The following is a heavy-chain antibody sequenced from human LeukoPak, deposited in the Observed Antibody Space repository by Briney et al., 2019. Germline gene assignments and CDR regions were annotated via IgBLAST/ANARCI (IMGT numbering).Heavy chain of an antibody. J-gene: IGHJ5*02. V-gene: IGHV3-7*01. Sequence: SGGSLRLSCAASSFTFIDYWMSWVRQAPGKGLEWVANIKQDGSEKHYVDSLRGQFTISRDNAKNSLDLQMNSLRAEDTAVYFCARDLYYCDSSGYYASDLWGQGTLVTVSS. CDR3: ARDLYYCDSSGYYASDL. D-gene: IGHD3-22*01. CDR2: IKQDGSEK. CDR1: SFTFIDYW.